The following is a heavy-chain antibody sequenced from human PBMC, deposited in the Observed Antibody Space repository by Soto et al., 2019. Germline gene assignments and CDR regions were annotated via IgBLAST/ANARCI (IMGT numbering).Heavy chain of an antibody. J-gene: IGHJ4*02. CDR3: ARVDSSGCSEY. D-gene: IGHD6-25*01. CDR1: GYSFTSYW. V-gene: IGHV5-51*01. Sequence: DSLKSSCKGXGYSFTSYWIGWVRQMPGKGLECMGFVYPGDSDTTYSPSFQGHVTISADKYSSTAYLQWSSLKASDPAMYYCARVDSSGCSEYWGQGTLVTVSS. CDR2: VYPGDSDT.